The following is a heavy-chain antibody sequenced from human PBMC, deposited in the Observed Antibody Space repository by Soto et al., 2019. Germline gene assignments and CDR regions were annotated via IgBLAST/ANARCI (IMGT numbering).Heavy chain of an antibody. CDR1: GGSISSYY. V-gene: IGHV4-59*01. J-gene: IGHJ4*02. D-gene: IGHD4-17*01. CDR3: ARDTYGVYDFDN. CDR2: IYYSGST. Sequence: SETLSLTCTVSGGSISSYYWSWIRQPPGKGLEWIGYIYYSGSTNYNPSLKSRVTISVDTSKNQFSLKLSSVTAADPAVYYCARDTYGVYDFDNGGQGTLVTASS.